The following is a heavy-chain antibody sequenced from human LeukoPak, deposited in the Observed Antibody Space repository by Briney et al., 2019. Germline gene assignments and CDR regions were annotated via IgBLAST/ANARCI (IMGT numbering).Heavy chain of an antibody. CDR1: GGSISSSSYY. J-gene: IGHJ4*02. D-gene: IGHD3-22*01. CDR2: IYYSGST. V-gene: IGHV4-39*07. Sequence: SETLSLTCTVSGGSISSSSYYWGWIRQPPGKGLEWNGSIYYSGSTYYNPSLKSRVTISVDTSKNQFSLKLSSVTAADTAVYYCAREAYDSSGYIKASYPPHLDYWGQGTLVTVSS. CDR3: AREAYDSSGYIKASYPPHLDY.